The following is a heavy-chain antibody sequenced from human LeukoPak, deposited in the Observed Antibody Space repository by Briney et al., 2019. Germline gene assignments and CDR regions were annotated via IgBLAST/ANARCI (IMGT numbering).Heavy chain of an antibody. CDR2: IHYSGST. D-gene: IGHD1-1*01. CDR3: AREDRYNWNEEGYFDY. J-gene: IGHJ4*02. V-gene: IGHV4-59*01. CDR1: GGSISSYC. Sequence: SETLSLTCTVSGGSISSYCWSWIRQPPGKGLEWIGDIHYSGSTNYNPSLKSRVTISVDTSKNQFSLKLSSVTAADTAVYYCAREDRYNWNEEGYFDYWGQGTLVTVSS.